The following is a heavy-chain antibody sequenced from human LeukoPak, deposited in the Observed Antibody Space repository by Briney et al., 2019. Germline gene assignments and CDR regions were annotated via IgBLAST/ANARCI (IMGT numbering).Heavy chain of an antibody. D-gene: IGHD6-6*01. Sequence: SQTLSLTCAVSGGSISSGGYSWSWIRQPPGKGLEWIGYIYHRGSTYYNPSLKSRVTISVDRSKNQFSLKLSSVTAADTAVYYCARDREQLDPLWSGVHSPVGAFDIWGQGTMVTVSS. J-gene: IGHJ3*02. CDR3: ARDREQLDPLWSGVHSPVGAFDI. CDR1: GGSISSGGYS. V-gene: IGHV4-30-2*01. CDR2: IYHRGST.